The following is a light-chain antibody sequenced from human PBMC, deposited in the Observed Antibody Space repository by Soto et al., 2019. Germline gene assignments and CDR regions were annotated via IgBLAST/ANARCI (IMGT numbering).Light chain of an antibody. Sequence: EIVLTQSPATLSLSPGERATLSCRASQDVGSKLAWYQQKPGQAPRLLIYGATTRATGIPARFSGRGSGTDFTLTISTLEPEDFAVYYCQQFGGSSYTFGQGTKVDIK. CDR3: QQFGGSSYT. CDR2: GAT. CDR1: QDVGSK. V-gene: IGKV3-20*01. J-gene: IGKJ2*01.